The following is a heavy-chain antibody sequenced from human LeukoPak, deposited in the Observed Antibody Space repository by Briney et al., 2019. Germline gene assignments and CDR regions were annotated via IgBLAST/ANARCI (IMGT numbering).Heavy chain of an antibody. D-gene: IGHD1-26*01. V-gene: IGHV1-69*13. J-gene: IGHJ3*02. CDR2: IIPIFGTA. CDR3: ARGVGLDNAFDI. Sequence: ASVKVSCKASGGTFSSYANSWVRQAPGQGLEWMGGIIPIFGTANYAQKFQGRVTITADESTSTAYMELSSLRSEDTAVYYCARGVGLDNAFDIWGQGTMVTVSS. CDR1: GGTFSSYA.